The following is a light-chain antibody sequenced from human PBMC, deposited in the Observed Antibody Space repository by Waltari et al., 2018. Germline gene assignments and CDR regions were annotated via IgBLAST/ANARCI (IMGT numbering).Light chain of an antibody. J-gene: IGLJ2*01. V-gene: IGLV3-1*01. CDR2: SDD. Sequence: SYELAQPPSVSVSPGQTAPTPSSGDGLGDKSVWWYQQKPGQSPVAVLYSDDKRPSGIPERFSGSNSGNTATLTIGGTQTTDEGDYYCQAWDDTTVVFGAGTKVTV. CDR3: QAWDDTTVV. CDR1: GLGDKS.